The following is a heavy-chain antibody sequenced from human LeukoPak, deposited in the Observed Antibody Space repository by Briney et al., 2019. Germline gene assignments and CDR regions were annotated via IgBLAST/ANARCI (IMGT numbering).Heavy chain of an antibody. Sequence: ASAKVSCKASGYTFTSYYMHWVRQAPGQGLEWMGIINPSGGSTSYAQKFQGRVTMTRDTSTSTVYMELSSLRSEDTAVYYCAREGGEWLVTDYWGQGTLVTVSS. J-gene: IGHJ4*02. CDR3: AREGGEWLVTDY. CDR2: INPSGGST. CDR1: GYTFTSYY. V-gene: IGHV1-46*01. D-gene: IGHD6-19*01.